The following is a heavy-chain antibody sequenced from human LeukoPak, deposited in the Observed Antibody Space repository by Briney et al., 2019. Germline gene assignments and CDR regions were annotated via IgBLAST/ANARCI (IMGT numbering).Heavy chain of an antibody. CDR3: AHHAGYVPFVWTDY. V-gene: IGHV3-23*01. CDR2: ISGSGGST. CDR1: GFTFSSFA. Sequence: PGGSLRLSCAASGFTFSSFAMSWVRQAPGKGLEWVSAISGSGGSTYYADSVKGRFTISRDNSKNTLYLQMNSLRAEDTAVYYCAHHAGYVPFVWTDYWGQGPLVTVSS. D-gene: IGHD5-12*01. J-gene: IGHJ4*02.